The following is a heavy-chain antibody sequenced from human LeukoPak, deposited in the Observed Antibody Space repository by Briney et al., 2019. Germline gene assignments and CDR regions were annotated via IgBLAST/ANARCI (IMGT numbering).Heavy chain of an antibody. CDR1: GFSFSAAW. CDR3: VNLGYSG. J-gene: IGHJ4*02. D-gene: IGHD5-12*01. V-gene: IGHV3-7*01. CDR2: IKNDGSDK. Sequence: GGSLRLSCEASGFSFSAAWMTWVRQAPGKGLEWVATIKNDGSDKYYVDSVKGRFTLSRDNAKNSVYLQMNSLRVEDTAVYYCVNLGYSGGGQGTLVTVSS.